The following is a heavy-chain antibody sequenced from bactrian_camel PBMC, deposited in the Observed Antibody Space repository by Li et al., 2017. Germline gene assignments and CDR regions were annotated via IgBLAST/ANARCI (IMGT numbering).Heavy chain of an antibody. D-gene: IGHD5*01. J-gene: IGHJ6*01. Sequence: HVQLVESGGDSVQAGGSLRLSCAASGFTYKSFCMGWFRQAPGKEREGVAFIYTGGGTTYSADSVKGRFTISKDNAKNTLYLQIDSLKPEDTAVYYCAADAQYGLGTRSDFGYWGQGTQVTVS. CDR1: GFTYKSFC. CDR3: AADAQYGLGTRSDFGY. V-gene: IGHV3S1*01. CDR2: IYTGGGTT.